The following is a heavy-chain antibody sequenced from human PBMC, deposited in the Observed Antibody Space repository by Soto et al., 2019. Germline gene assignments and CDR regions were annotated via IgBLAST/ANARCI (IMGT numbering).Heavy chain of an antibody. D-gene: IGHD4-17*01. J-gene: IGHJ4*02. V-gene: IGHV3-30-3*01. CDR3: ARAGDYASAPYYFHY. CDR1: GFTFSSYA. Sequence: QVQLVESGGGVVQPGRSLRLSCAASGFTFSSYAMHWVRQAPGKGLEWVAVISYDGSNKYYADSVKGRFTISRDNSKNTLYLQMNSLRAEDTAVYYCARAGDYASAPYYFHYWGQGTLVTVSS. CDR2: ISYDGSNK.